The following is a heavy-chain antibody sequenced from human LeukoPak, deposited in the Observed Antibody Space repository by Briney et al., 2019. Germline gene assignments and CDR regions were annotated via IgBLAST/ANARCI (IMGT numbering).Heavy chain of an antibody. J-gene: IGHJ6*03. Sequence: ASVKVSCKASGYNFIGYYINWVRQAPGQGLEWMGWINPNSGGTNYAQKFQGRVTMTRDTSISTAYMELSRLRSDDTAVYYCARERETIIQLWMYYYYYYMDVWGKGTTVTVSS. CDR2: INPNSGGT. CDR3: ARERETIIQLWMYYYYYYMDV. D-gene: IGHD5-18*01. V-gene: IGHV1-2*02. CDR1: GYNFIGYY.